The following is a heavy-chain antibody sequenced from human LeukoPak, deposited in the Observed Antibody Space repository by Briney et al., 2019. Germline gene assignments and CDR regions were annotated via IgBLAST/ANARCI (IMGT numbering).Heavy chain of an antibody. J-gene: IGHJ4*02. CDR1: GSSFSSYW. CDR2: IYPGDSDT. V-gene: IGHV5-51*01. D-gene: IGHD4-23*01. CDR3: ARHDAYAGNWPDY. Sequence: GASLQISCKGSGSSFSSYWIGWVRQLPGKGLEWMGIIYPGDSDTSYSPSFQGQVTISADKSIRTAYLQWSSLKASDTAMYYCARHDAYAGNWPDYWGQGTLVTVSS.